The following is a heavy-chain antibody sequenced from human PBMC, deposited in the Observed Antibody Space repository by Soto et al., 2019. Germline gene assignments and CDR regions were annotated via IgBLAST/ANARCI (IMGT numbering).Heavy chain of an antibody. CDR2: IIPIFGTA. D-gene: IGHD3-16*01. CDR3: AREFPYYESSDSYFDY. J-gene: IGHJ4*02. V-gene: IGHV1-69*13. Sequence: SVKVSSKASVCTFISYAISWVRPAPGQGLEWMGGIIPIFGTANYAQKCQGRVTITADESTSTAYMELSSLNSVTPEDTAVYYCAREFPYYESSDSYFDYWGQGALVTVSS. CDR1: VCTFISYA.